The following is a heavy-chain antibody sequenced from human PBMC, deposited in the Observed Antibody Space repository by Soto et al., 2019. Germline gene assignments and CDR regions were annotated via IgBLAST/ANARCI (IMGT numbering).Heavy chain of an antibody. CDR1: GYSFTSYW. CDR2: IYPGDSDT. V-gene: IGHV5-51*01. J-gene: IGHJ6*03. CDR3: ARGPQTYYDFWSGQPEPYYFDV. Sequence: RGESLKISGKGSGYSFTSYWIGWVRQMPGKGLEWMGIIYPGDSDTRYSPSFQGQVTISADKSISTAYLQWSSLKASDTAMYYCARGPQTYYDFWSGQPEPYYFDVWGKGTTVTVSS. D-gene: IGHD3-3*01.